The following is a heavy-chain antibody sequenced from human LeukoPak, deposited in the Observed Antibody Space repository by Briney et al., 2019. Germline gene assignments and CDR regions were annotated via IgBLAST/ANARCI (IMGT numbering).Heavy chain of an antibody. D-gene: IGHD5-12*01. V-gene: IGHV5-51*01. Sequence: GESLKISCKGSGYSFTNYWIAWVRQMPGKGLEWMGIIYPDDSDTRYSPSFQGQVTISADKSISTAYLQWSSLKASDTAVYYCARPPRGNSLGAFDIWGQGTMVTVSS. CDR1: GYSFTNYW. CDR3: ARPPRGNSLGAFDI. CDR2: IYPDDSDT. J-gene: IGHJ3*02.